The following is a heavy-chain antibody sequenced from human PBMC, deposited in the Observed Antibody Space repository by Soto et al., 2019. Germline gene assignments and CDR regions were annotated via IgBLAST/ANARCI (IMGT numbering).Heavy chain of an antibody. D-gene: IGHD1-26*01. CDR1: GGSISSYY. CDR2: IYTSGST. CDR3: ARNSGSYAGGWFDP. Sequence: SETLSLTCTVSGGSISSYYWSWIRQPAGKGLEWIGRIYTSGSTNYNPSLKSRVTMAVDTSTNHFSLKLSSVTAADTAVYYCARNSGSYAGGWFDPWGQGTLVTVSS. V-gene: IGHV4-4*07. J-gene: IGHJ5*02.